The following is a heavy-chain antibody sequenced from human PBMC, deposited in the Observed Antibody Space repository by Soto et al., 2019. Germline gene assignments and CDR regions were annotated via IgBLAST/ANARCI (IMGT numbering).Heavy chain of an antibody. D-gene: IGHD3-10*01. Sequence: PSETLSLTCAVYGGSFSGYYWSWIRQPPGKGLEWIGEINHSGSTNYTPSLKSRVTISVDTSKNQFSLKLSSVTAADTAVYYCARGGVYGSGSYSSGYYYYGMDVWGQGTTVTVSS. CDR1: GGSFSGYY. J-gene: IGHJ6*02. V-gene: IGHV4-34*01. CDR2: INHSGST. CDR3: ARGGVYGSGSYSSGYYYYGMDV.